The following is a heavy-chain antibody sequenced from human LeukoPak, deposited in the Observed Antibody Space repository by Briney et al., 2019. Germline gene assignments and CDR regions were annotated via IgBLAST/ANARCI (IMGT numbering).Heavy chain of an antibody. CDR3: ARDYRYGFDY. Sequence: GGTLRLSCAASGFTFRSYWMQWVRQAPGKGLVWVSHIRSDGSTTSYADSVKGRFTISRDNAKNTLYLQMNSLRAEDTAVYYCARDYRYGFDYWGQGTLVTVSS. V-gene: IGHV3-74*01. CDR2: IRSDGSTT. D-gene: IGHD5-18*01. CDR1: GFTFRSYW. J-gene: IGHJ4*02.